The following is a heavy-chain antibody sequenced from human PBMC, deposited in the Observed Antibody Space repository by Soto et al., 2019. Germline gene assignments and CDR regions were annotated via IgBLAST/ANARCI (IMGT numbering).Heavy chain of an antibody. Sequence: SETLSLTCTVSGGSINSGDYYWSWIRQPPGKGLEWIGYIYYSGSTYYNPSLKSRVSISADTSKNQFSLKLSSVTAADTAVYYCARAKGLVTVTTSWFDPWGQGTLVTVSS. CDR2: IYYSGST. D-gene: IGHD4-17*01. V-gene: IGHV4-30-4*01. J-gene: IGHJ5*02. CDR1: GGSINSGDYY. CDR3: ARAKGLVTVTTSWFDP.